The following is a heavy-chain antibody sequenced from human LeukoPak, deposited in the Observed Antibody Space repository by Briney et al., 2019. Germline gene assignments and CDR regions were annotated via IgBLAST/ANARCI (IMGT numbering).Heavy chain of an antibody. CDR3: ACLDY. V-gene: IGHV3-23*01. Sequence: GGSLRLSCAASGFSFSTYVMNWVRQAPGKGMEWVSGVRANGDNTYYAESLKGQFNIHRDNSKETLSREMNSLRAEVTALYYCACLDYCRQGTLVTVSP. J-gene: IGHJ4*02. CDR2: VRANGDNT. CDR1: GFSFSTYV.